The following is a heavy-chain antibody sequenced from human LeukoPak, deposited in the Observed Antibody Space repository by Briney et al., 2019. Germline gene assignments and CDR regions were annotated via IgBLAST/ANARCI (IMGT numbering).Heavy chain of an antibody. CDR2: IKQGGSEK. J-gene: IGHJ6*02. Sequence: GGSLRLSCAASGFTFSSYWMSWVRQAPGKGLEWVANIKQGGSEKYYVDSVKGRFTISRDNAKNSLYLQMNSLRAEDTAVYYCARDLGYCSSTSCQPPYYYYYGMDVWGQGTTVTVSS. V-gene: IGHV3-7*01. CDR3: ARDLGYCSSTSCQPPYYYYYGMDV. D-gene: IGHD2-2*01. CDR1: GFTFSSYW.